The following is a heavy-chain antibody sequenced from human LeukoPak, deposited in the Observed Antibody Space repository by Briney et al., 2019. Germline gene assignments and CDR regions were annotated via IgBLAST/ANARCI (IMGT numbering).Heavy chain of an antibody. Sequence: SETLSLTCTVSGGSISSGGYYWSWIRQHPGKGLEWIGYIYYTESTNYNPSLKSRVTISLDTSKNQFSLKLSSVTAADTAVYYCASGYTYGYYFDYWGQGTLVTVSS. CDR1: GGSISSGGYY. J-gene: IGHJ4*02. V-gene: IGHV4-61*08. CDR2: IYYTEST. D-gene: IGHD5-18*01. CDR3: ASGYTYGYYFDY.